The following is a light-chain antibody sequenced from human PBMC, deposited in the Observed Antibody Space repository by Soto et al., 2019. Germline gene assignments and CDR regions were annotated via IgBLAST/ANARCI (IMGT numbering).Light chain of an antibody. V-gene: IGKV3-11*01. CDR3: QQRSNWIT. CDR2: DTS. CDR1: QSVGGS. J-gene: IGKJ5*01. Sequence: EIVLTQSPATLSLFPGERATLSCRASQSVGGSLAWYQQKPGQAPRLLLYDTSSRATDIPARFSGSGSGTDFTLTISSLEPEDFAVYYCQQRSNWITFGQGTRLEIE.